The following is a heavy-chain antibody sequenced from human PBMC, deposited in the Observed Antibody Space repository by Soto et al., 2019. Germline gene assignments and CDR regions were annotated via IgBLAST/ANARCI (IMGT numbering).Heavy chain of an antibody. D-gene: IGHD4-17*01. CDR2: INAGNGNT. CDR3: ARGYPYGDYNY. V-gene: IGHV1-3*01. J-gene: IGHJ4*02. CDR1: GYTFTSYA. Sequence: QVQLVQSGAEVKKPGASVKVSCKASGYTFTSYAMHWVRQAPGQRLEWMGWINAGNGNTKYSQKFQGRVTITRDTSASTAYMELNSLRSEDTAVYYCARGYPYGDYNYWGQGTLVTVSS.